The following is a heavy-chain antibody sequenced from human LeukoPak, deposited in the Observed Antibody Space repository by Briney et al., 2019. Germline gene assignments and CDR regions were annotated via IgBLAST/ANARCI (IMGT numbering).Heavy chain of an antibody. CDR1: GGSFSGYY. D-gene: IGHD2-15*01. CDR3: ARDATGNDY. J-gene: IGHJ4*02. CDR2: IYTSGST. V-gene: IGHV4-4*08. Sequence: PSETLSLTCAVYGGSFSGYYWSWIRQPPGKGLEWIGRIYTSGSTNYNPSLKSRVTISVDTSKNQFSLKLSSVTAADTAVYYCARDATGNDYWGQGTLVTVSS.